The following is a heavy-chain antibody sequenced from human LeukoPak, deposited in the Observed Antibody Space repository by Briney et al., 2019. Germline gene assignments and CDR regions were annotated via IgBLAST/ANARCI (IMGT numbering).Heavy chain of an antibody. J-gene: IGHJ5*02. D-gene: IGHD6-13*01. V-gene: IGHV4-4*02. CDR3: ARDGAIAAAGTGFDP. Sequence: SGTLSLTCAVSGGSISSSNWWSWVRQPPGKGLEWIGEIYHSGSTNYNPSLKSRVTISVDKSKNQFSLKLSSVTAADTAVYYCARDGAIAAAGTGFDPWGQGTLVTVSS. CDR2: IYHSGST. CDR1: GGSISSSNW.